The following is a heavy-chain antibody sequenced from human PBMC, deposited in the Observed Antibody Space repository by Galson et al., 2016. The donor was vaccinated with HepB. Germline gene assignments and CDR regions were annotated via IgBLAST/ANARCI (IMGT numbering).Heavy chain of an antibody. V-gene: IGHV4-4*02. CDR3: TRAVPVGRTMDV. J-gene: IGHJ6*02. CDR1: GGSVSSDNW. Sequence: LSLTCAVSGGSVSSDNWWAWVRQSPGKGLEWIGEVYHTGRTTYNPSLKSRVTISADRSNNLFSLNLRSVTAADTAFYYCTRAVPVGRTMDVWGQGTTVTVSS. CDR2: VYHTGRT. D-gene: IGHD1-14*01.